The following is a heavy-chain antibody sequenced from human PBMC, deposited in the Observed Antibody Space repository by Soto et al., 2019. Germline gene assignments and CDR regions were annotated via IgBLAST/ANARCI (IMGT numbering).Heavy chain of an antibody. CDR3: TRLLSDAFDI. V-gene: IGHV3-73*01. CDR1: GFTFSGSA. J-gene: IGHJ3*02. D-gene: IGHD3-3*02. CDR2: IRSKGNSYAT. Sequence: GGSLRLSCAVSGFTFSGSAMHWVRQASGKGLEWVGRIRSKGNSYATAYAASVKGRFTISRDDSKNTAYLQMNSLKTEDTAVYYCTRLLSDAFDIWGQGTMVTVSS.